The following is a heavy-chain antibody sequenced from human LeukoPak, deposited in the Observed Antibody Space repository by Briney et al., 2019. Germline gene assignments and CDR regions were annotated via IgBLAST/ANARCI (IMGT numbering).Heavy chain of an antibody. D-gene: IGHD3-16*01. V-gene: IGHV3-30*02. CDR2: IQYDGSNK. Sequence: GGSLRLSCAASGFTFSTYGMHWVRQAPGKGLEWVAFIQYDGSNKQYADSVKGRFTISRDNSKSTLYLQMNSLRAEDTAVYYCAKDGGYYYYMDVWGKGTTVTVSS. CDR1: GFTFSTYG. J-gene: IGHJ6*03. CDR3: AKDGGYYYYMDV.